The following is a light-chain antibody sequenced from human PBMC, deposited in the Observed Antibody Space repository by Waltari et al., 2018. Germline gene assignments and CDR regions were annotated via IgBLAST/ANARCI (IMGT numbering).Light chain of an antibody. J-gene: IGKJ2*02. CDR3: QQLKSYPRT. Sequence: DIQLTQSPSFLSASVGDRVTITCRASQGIISYLAWYQQKPGKAHKFLIYGASTLQSGVPSRFSGSGSGTEFTLTISSLQPEDFATYYCQQLKSYPRTFGQGTKLEIK. CDR1: QGIISY. CDR2: GAS. V-gene: IGKV1-9*01.